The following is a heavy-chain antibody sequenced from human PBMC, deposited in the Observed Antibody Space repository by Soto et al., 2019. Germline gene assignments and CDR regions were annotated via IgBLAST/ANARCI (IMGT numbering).Heavy chain of an antibody. Sequence: SVKVSCKASGGTFSSYAISWVRQAPGQGLEWMGGIIPIFGTANYAQKFQGRVTITADESTSTAYMELSSLRSEDTAVYYCARVRLRYYDSSGYRRYFDYWGQGTLVTVSS. D-gene: IGHD3-22*01. J-gene: IGHJ4*02. CDR3: ARVRLRYYDSSGYRRYFDY. V-gene: IGHV1-69*13. CDR1: GGTFSSYA. CDR2: IIPIFGTA.